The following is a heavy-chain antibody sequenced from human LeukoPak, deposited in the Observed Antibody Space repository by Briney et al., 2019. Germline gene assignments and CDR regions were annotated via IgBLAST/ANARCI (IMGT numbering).Heavy chain of an antibody. Sequence: GGSLRLSCAASGFTVSSNYMSWVRQAPGKGLEWVSVIYSGGSTYYADSVKGRFTISRDNSKNTLYLQMNSLRAEDTAVYYCLVVVAPLGWYYGMDVWGQGTTVTVSS. D-gene: IGHD2-15*01. CDR2: IYSGGST. CDR1: GFTVSSNY. J-gene: IGHJ6*02. V-gene: IGHV3-66*02. CDR3: LVVVAPLGWYYGMDV.